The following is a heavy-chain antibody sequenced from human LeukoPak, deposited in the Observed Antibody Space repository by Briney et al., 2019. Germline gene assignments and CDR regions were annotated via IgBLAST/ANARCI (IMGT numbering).Heavy chain of an antibody. J-gene: IGHJ4*02. V-gene: IGHV5-51*01. D-gene: IGHD5-24*01. CDR1: GYSFTTYW. CDR2: IYPGDSDT. CDR3: ARRDMATNTPFDY. Sequence: GESLKISCKGSGYSFTTYWIAWVRQTPGKGLEWMGIIYPGDSDTRYNPSFQGQVTISADKSISTAYLQWSSLKASDTAMYYCARRDMATNTPFDYWGQGTLVTVSS.